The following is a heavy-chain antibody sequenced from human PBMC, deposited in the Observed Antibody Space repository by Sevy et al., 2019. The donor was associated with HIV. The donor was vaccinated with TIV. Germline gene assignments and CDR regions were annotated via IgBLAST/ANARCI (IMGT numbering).Heavy chain of an antibody. CDR3: AGHYYDSTGYYFPLDY. CDR2: ISDDGNNK. CDR1: GFTFSTYA. D-gene: IGHD3-22*01. V-gene: IGHV3-30*04. Sequence: GGSLRLSCAASGFTFSTYAMYWVRQAPGKGLEWVAVISDDGNNKDYADSVKGRFTVSRDNSKNTLYLQMNSLRAHDTAVYYCAGHYYDSTGYYFPLDYWGQGTLVTVSS. J-gene: IGHJ4*02.